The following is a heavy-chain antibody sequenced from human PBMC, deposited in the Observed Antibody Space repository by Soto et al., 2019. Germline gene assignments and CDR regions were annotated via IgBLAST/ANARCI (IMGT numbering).Heavy chain of an antibody. V-gene: IGHV4-39*01. D-gene: IGHD2-2*01. CDR2: IYYSGST. CDR1: GGSISSSSYY. Sequence: QLQLQESGPGLVKPSETLSLTCTVSGGSISSSSYYWGWIRQPPGKGLEWIGSIYYSGSTYYNPSLKSRVTISVDTSKNQFSLKLSSVTAADTAVYYCASRFYCSSTSCYLYHPPQYWGQGTLVTVSS. J-gene: IGHJ4*02. CDR3: ASRFYCSSTSCYLYHPPQY.